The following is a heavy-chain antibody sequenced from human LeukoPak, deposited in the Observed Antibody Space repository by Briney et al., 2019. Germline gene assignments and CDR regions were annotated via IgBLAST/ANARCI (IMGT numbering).Heavy chain of an antibody. J-gene: IGHJ4*02. CDR3: ATVGTDPDFYFDY. D-gene: IGHD3-3*01. Sequence: APVKVSCKVSGYTFTDYYMHWVQQAPGKGLEWMGLVDPEDGETIYAEKFQGRVTITADTSTDTAYMELSSLRSEDTAVYYCATVGTDPDFYFDYWGQGTLVTVSS. CDR2: VDPEDGET. V-gene: IGHV1-69-2*01. CDR1: GYTFTDYY.